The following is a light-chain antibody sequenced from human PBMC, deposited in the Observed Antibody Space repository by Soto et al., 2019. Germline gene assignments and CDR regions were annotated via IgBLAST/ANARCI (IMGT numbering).Light chain of an antibody. CDR1: QSVTTTY. Sequence: EIVLTQSPGTLSLSPGQRATLSCRASQSVTTTYIAWLQQKPGQAPSLLIYGASKRAAGIPARFSGRGSGTDFTLTISRLEPEDFAVDYCHQCGRAHRTFGKGTKVEIK. CDR3: HQCGRAHRT. CDR2: GAS. V-gene: IGKV3-20*01. J-gene: IGKJ1*01.